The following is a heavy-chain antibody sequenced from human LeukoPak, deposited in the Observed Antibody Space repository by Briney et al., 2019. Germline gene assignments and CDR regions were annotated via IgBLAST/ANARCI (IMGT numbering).Heavy chain of an antibody. CDR3: VSVSAGLVEY. CDR2: IKNKAKSYTT. J-gene: IGHJ4*02. V-gene: IGHV3-72*01. CDR1: GFPFSDHW. D-gene: IGHD2/OR15-2a*01. Sequence: GGSLRLSCATSGFPFSDHWMEWVRQAPGKGLEWVGRIKNKAKSYTTDYGASVRGRFVISRDDSKDSLYLQMNSLKTEDTAMAYWVSVSAGLVEYWGQGTRVTVSS.